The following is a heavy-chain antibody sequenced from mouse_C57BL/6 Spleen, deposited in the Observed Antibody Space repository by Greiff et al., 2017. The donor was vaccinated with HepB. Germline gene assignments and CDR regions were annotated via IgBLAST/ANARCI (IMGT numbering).Heavy chain of an antibody. J-gene: IGHJ2*01. CDR1: GYTFTSYW. D-gene: IGHD1-1*01. V-gene: IGHV1-7*01. CDR2: INPSSGYT. CDR3: VRSVVTTCFDY. Sequence: VQLQQSGAELAKPGASVKLSCKASGYTFTSYWMHWVKQRPGQGLEWIGYINPSSGYTKYNQKFKDKATLTADKSSSTAYMQLSSLTHADSAVYYCVRSVVTTCFDYWGQGTTLTVSS.